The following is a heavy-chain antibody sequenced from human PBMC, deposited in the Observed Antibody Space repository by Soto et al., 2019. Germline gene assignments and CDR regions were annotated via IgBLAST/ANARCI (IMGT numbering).Heavy chain of an antibody. CDR3: AKGQGWSYYYDS. D-gene: IGHD2-15*01. J-gene: IGHJ4*02. V-gene: IGHV3-23*01. Sequence: EVQLLEAGGGLVQPGGSLRLSCAASGFTFSSYAMSWVRLAPGKGLEWFSSIGGSGGTYYADSVKGRFTISRDNSKNMLYLHLNSLRADDTAIYYCAKGQGWSYYYDSWGQGTLVTVSS. CDR1: GFTFSSYA. CDR2: IGGSGGT.